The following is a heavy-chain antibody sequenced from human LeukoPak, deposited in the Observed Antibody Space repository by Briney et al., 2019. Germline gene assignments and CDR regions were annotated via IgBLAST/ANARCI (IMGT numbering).Heavy chain of an antibody. D-gene: IGHD5-18*01. Sequence: PSETLSLTCTVSGXSISSYYWSWIRQPPGKALEWIGYIYYSGSTYYNPSLKSRVTISIDTSKNQFSLKLSSVTAADTAMYYCASRGYTYGHFDYWGPGILVTVSS. CDR3: ASRGYTYGHFDY. CDR1: GXSISSYY. V-gene: IGHV4-59*06. J-gene: IGHJ4*02. CDR2: IYYSGST.